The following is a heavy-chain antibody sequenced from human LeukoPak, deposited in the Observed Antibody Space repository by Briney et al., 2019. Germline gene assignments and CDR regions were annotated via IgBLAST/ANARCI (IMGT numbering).Heavy chain of an antibody. D-gene: IGHD6-13*01. CDR3: AAAAAGFHFDY. Sequence: GGSLRLSCAASGFTFSSYAMHWVRQAPGKGLEWVAVISYDGSNKYYADSVKGRFTISRDSSKNTLYLQMNSLRAEDTAVYYCAAAAAGFHFDYWGQGTLVTVSS. J-gene: IGHJ4*02. CDR2: ISYDGSNK. V-gene: IGHV3-30-3*01. CDR1: GFTFSSYA.